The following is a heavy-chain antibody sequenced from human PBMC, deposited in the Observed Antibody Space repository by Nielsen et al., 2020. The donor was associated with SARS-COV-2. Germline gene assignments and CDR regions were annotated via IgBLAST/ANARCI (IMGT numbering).Heavy chain of an antibody. V-gene: IGHV3-33*05. J-gene: IGHJ4*02. D-gene: IGHD4-17*01. Sequence: WIRQPPGKGLEWVAVISYDGSNKYYADSVKGRFTISRDNSKNTLYLQMNSLTVDDTAVYYCVRGADYGDYVGYLDYWGQGTLVTVSS. CDR3: VRGADYGDYVGYLDY. CDR2: ISYDGSNK.